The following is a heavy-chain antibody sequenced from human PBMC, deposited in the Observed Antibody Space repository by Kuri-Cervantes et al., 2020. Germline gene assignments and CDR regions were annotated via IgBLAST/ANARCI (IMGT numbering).Heavy chain of an antibody. D-gene: IGHD2-21*02. Sequence: GSLRLSCAVYGESFSNHYWSWIRQPPGKGLEWIGEINHSGSTNYNPSLKSRVTISVDTSKNQFSLKVRSVTAADTAVYYCARDNCGGDCTPNWFDPWGQGTLVTVSS. CDR2: INHSGST. J-gene: IGHJ5*02. CDR1: GESFSNHY. CDR3: ARDNCGGDCTPNWFDP. V-gene: IGHV4-34*01.